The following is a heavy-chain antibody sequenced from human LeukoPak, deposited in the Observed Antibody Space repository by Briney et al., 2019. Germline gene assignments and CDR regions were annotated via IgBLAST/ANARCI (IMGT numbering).Heavy chain of an antibody. D-gene: IGHD4-11*01. J-gene: IGHJ6*03. Sequence: PGGSLRLPCTASVFTHSTYPTSCVRQAPGKGLEWVSSMSGRGGKTYYAHSVKGRFTISRENSKDTLYLQMNSLRGEDTAVYYCAKASSNIIRDRHTYLRREPYYYYMDVWGKGTTVTVSS. V-gene: IGHV3-23*01. CDR1: VFTHSTYP. CDR2: MSGRGGKT. CDR3: AKASSNIIRDRHTYLRREPYYYYMDV.